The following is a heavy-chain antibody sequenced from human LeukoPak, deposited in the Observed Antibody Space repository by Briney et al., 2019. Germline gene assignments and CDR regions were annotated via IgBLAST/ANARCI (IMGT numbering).Heavy chain of an antibody. J-gene: IGHJ6*02. D-gene: IGHD6-13*01. CDR2: INPNSGGT. Sequence: GASVKVSCKASGYTFTGYYMHWVRQAPEQGLEWMGWINPNSGGTNYAQKFQGRVTMTRDTSISTAYMELSRLRSDDTAVYYCATRSLAAAGPVGYYYYGMDVWGQGTTVTVSS. V-gene: IGHV1-2*02. CDR1: GYTFTGYY. CDR3: ATRSLAAAGPVGYYYYGMDV.